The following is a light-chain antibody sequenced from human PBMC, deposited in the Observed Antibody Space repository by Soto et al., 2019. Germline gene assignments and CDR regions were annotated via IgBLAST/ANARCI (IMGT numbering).Light chain of an antibody. CDR2: GAS. V-gene: IGKV3-20*01. CDR1: QTVNIRY. Sequence: DIVLTQSPVTLSLSPGDRATLSCRASQTVNIRYLAWYQQRPGQAPRLLIYGASNRATAIPGRFSGSGSGTDFTLPISRLEPEDFAVYYCQQYDDSQGFIFGPGTKVDLK. J-gene: IGKJ3*01. CDR3: QQYDDSQGFI.